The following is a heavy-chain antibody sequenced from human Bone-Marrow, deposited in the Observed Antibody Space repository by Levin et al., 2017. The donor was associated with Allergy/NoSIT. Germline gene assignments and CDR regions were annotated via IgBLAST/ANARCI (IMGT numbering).Heavy chain of an antibody. Sequence: SVKVSCKASEFSSTRSAVHWVRQARGQRLEWMGWIVVGSGNVNYAQKFQERVTMTRDMSTSTVYMELSSLTSEDTAVYFCAADRRRELIYWGQGTLVTVSS. CDR2: IVVGSGNV. J-gene: IGHJ4*02. CDR3: AADRRRELIY. V-gene: IGHV1-58*01. D-gene: IGHD3-10*01. CDR1: EFSSTRSA.